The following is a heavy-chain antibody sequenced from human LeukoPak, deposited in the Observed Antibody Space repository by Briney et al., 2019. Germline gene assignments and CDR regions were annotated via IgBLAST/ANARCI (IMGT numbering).Heavy chain of an antibody. J-gene: IGHJ4*02. Sequence: EASVKVSCKASGYTFTGYYIHWVRQAPGQGLEWMGWINPNSGGTHYAQKFQGRVTVTRDTSINTAYMELSRLSPDDTAVYYCARDLRGNSMFFDYWGQGTLVTVSS. CDR1: GYTFTGYY. D-gene: IGHD4-23*01. V-gene: IGHV1-2*02. CDR2: INPNSGGT. CDR3: ARDLRGNSMFFDY.